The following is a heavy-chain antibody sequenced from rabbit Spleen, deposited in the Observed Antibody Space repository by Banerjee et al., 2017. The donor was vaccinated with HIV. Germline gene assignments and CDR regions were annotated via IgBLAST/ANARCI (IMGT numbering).Heavy chain of an antibody. J-gene: IGHJ4*01. CDR3: ERDNGSGDYIDVYFDL. Sequence: QEQLVESGGGLVQPEGLLTLTCKASGFSFSRGYDMCWVRQAPGKGLEWIGCIYTGNGKTYYASWAKGRFTISKSAATTVTLQMTSLTAADTATYFCERDNGSGDYIDVYFDLWGPGTLVTVS. CDR1: GFSFSRGYD. CDR2: IYTGNGKT. D-gene: IGHD1-1*01. V-gene: IGHV1S45*01.